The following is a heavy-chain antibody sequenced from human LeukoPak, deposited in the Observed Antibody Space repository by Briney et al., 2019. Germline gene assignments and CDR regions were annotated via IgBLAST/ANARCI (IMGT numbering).Heavy chain of an antibody. Sequence: ASVKVPCKASGYTFTDYYMHWVRQAPGQGLEWVGWINPNRGDTNYAQKFQGRVTMTRDTSISTAYMELSRLRSDDTAVYYCARGLFWSGYGYWGQGTLVTVSS. J-gene: IGHJ4*02. D-gene: IGHD3-3*01. V-gene: IGHV1-2*02. CDR2: INPNRGDT. CDR3: ARGLFWSGYGY. CDR1: GYTFTDYY.